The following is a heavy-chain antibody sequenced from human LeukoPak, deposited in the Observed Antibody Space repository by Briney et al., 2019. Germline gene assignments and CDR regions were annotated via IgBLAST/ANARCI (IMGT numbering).Heavy chain of an antibody. CDR3: ARDPRDILTGYYNDY. D-gene: IGHD3-9*01. Sequence: PGGSLRLSCAASGFTFSSYWMSWVRQAPGKGLEWVANIKQDGSDKYYVDSVKGRFTISRDNAKNSLYLQMNSLRAEDTAVYYCARDPRDILTGYYNDYWGQGTLVTVSS. CDR1: GFTFSSYW. J-gene: IGHJ4*02. V-gene: IGHV3-7*03. CDR2: IKQDGSDK.